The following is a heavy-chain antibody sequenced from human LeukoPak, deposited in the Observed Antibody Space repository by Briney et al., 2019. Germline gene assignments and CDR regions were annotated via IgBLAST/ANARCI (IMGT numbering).Heavy chain of an antibody. Sequence: PGGSLRLSCAASGFTFSSYSMNWVRQAPGKGLEWVSPISSSCSYIYYAHSVKGRFTISRDNAKNTLYLQMNSLRAEDTAVYYCARADSSSCSDYWGQGTLVTVSS. D-gene: IGHD6-13*01. J-gene: IGHJ4*02. CDR2: ISSSCSYI. CDR3: ARADSSSCSDY. CDR1: GFTFSSYS. V-gene: IGHV3-21*01.